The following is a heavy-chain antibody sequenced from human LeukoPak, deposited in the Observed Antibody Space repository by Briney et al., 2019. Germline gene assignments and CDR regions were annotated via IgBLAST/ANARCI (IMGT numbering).Heavy chain of an antibody. CDR1: GFTFSSYS. CDR3: ARVEQGYCSGGSCPYYYYYGMDV. D-gene: IGHD2-15*01. V-gene: IGHV3-48*01. CDR2: ISSSSTII. Sequence: GGSLRLSCAASGFTFSSYSMNWVRQAPGKGLEWISYISSSSTIIYYADSVKGRFTISRDNAKNSLYPQMNSLRAEDTAVYYCARVEQGYCSGGSCPYYYYYGMDVWGQGTTVTVSS. J-gene: IGHJ6*02.